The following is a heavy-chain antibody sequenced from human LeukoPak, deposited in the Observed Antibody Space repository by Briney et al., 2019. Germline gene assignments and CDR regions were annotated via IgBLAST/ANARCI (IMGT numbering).Heavy chain of an antibody. CDR1: GFRFSSYD. J-gene: IGHJ5*01. CDR2: LTRTSSAT. Sequence: PGGSLRLSCVGSGFRFSSYDMNWVRQAPGRGLEWLSYLTRTSSATWYADSVKGRFTIFRDNAESSLYLQMNSLRVEDTAVYYCATGGSEYRSDWFDSWGQGTLVNVAS. D-gene: IGHD5-18*01. V-gene: IGHV3-48*01. CDR3: ATGGSEYRSDWFDS.